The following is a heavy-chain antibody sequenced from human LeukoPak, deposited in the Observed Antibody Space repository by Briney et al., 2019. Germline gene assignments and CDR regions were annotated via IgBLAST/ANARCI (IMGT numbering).Heavy chain of an antibody. CDR1: GFTFSSYS. CDR2: ISSSSSYI. D-gene: IGHD3-22*01. Sequence: GGSLRLSCAASGFTFSSYSMNWVRQAPGKGLEWVSSISSSSSYIYYADSVKGRFTISRDNAKNSLYLQMNSLRAEDTAVYYCASGGPYYCDSSGYPHWGQGTLVTVSS. J-gene: IGHJ4*02. CDR3: ASGGPYYCDSSGYPH. V-gene: IGHV3-21*01.